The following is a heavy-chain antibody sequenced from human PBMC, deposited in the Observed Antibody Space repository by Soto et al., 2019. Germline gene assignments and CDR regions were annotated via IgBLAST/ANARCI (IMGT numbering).Heavy chain of an antibody. Sequence: QVHLVQSGAEVRKPGASVKVSCKASGYTFTRYDINWVRQATGQGLEWMGWMNPNSGNTAYAQKFQGRVTMTRNTSTSPAHMALRSLRSEDTAVYFCARERTRGFDPWGQGTLVTVSS. J-gene: IGHJ5*02. V-gene: IGHV1-8*01. CDR2: MNPNSGNT. CDR3: ARERTRGFDP. CDR1: GYTFTRYD.